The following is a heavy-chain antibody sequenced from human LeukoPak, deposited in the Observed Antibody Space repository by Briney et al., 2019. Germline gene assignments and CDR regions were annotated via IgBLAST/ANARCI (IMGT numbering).Heavy chain of an antibody. V-gene: IGHV3-30-3*01. J-gene: IGHJ4*02. CDR3: SVVPAAIRLRYFDY. Sequence: GRSLRLSCAASGFTFSSYTMHWVRQAPGKGLEGVAVISYDGSNKNYADSVKGRFTISRDNSKNTLYLQMNSLRAEDTAVYYCSVVPAAIRLRYFDYWGQGTLVTVSS. CDR2: ISYDGSNK. CDR1: GFTFSSYT. D-gene: IGHD2-2*01.